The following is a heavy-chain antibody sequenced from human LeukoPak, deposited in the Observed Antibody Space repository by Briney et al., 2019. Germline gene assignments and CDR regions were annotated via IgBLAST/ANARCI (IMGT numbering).Heavy chain of an antibody. D-gene: IGHD4-17*01. J-gene: IGHJ6*03. CDR1: AFTFSSYS. CDR2: ISISSSYI. V-gene: IGHV3-21*01. CDR3: ARDPTTVTFYYYYMDV. Sequence: GGSLTLSCAASAFTFSSYSMNWVRQAPGKGREWVSSISISSSYIYHAYSVKGRFTISSANAKNSMYLQMNSLRAEDTAVYVCARDPTTVTFYYYYMDVWGKGTTVTVSS.